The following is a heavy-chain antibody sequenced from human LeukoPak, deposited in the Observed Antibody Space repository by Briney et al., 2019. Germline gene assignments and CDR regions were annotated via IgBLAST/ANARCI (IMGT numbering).Heavy chain of an antibody. V-gene: IGHV3-11*01. D-gene: IGHD3-10*01. Sequence: SSGSTIYYADSVKGRFTISRDNAKNSLYLQMNSLRAEDTAVYYCARHYYGSGSYYKGAFDIWGQGTMVTVSS. CDR3: ARHYYGSGSYYKGAFDI. CDR2: SSGSTI. J-gene: IGHJ3*02.